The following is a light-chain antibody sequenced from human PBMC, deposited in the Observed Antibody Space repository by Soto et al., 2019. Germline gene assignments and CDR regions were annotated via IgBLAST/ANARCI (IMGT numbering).Light chain of an antibody. CDR2: EGS. Sequence: QSALTQPASVSGSPGQSITISCTGTSSDVGSYNLVSWYQQHPGKAPKLMIYEGSKRPSGVSNRFSGSKSGNTASLTISGLQAEDEADHYCCSYAGSSTLYVFGTGTKLTVL. V-gene: IGLV2-23*01. CDR3: CSYAGSSTLYV. CDR1: SSDVGSYNL. J-gene: IGLJ1*01.